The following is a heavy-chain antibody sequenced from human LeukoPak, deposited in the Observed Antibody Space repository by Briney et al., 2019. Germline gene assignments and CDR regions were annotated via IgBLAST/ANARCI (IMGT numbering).Heavy chain of an antibody. CDR3: ARDPYSGNYGNDYYYYMDV. J-gene: IGHJ6*03. V-gene: IGHV3-21*01. CDR2: ITSSGTYI. CDR1: GFTFSNYN. Sequence: GGSLRLSCAASGFTFSNYNMNWVRQAPGKAMEWVSSITSSGTYIFYADSVKGRFTISRDNAKNSLYLQMDSLGPEDTAVYYCARDPYSGNYGNDYYYYMDVWGKGTTVTVSS. D-gene: IGHD1-26*01.